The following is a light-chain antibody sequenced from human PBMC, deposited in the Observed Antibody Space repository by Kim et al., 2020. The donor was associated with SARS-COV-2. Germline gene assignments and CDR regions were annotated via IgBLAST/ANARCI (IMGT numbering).Light chain of an antibody. J-gene: IGKJ5*01. CDR3: QQYNTGPLT. Sequence: GYLGDRYTIACQAIQDIRNDLNGFQQEPGKAPKLLIDDVSNLERGVPPRLMGSGSGTDFTFTISSLHPEDIARNYFQQYNTGPLTFGQGTQLEIK. CDR1: QDIRND. CDR2: DVS. V-gene: IGKV1-33*01.